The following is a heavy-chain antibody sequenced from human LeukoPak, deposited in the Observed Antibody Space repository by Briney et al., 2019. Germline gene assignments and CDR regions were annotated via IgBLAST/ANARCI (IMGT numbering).Heavy chain of an antibody. CDR2: ITTSSSYI. D-gene: IGHD2/OR15-2a*01. CDR3: ARQEYSTFDY. J-gene: IGHJ4*02. Sequence: PGGSLRLSCAASGFTFSNYNMNWVRQAPGKGLEWVSCITTSSSYIYDADSVKGRFTISRDNAKNSLYLQMNSLRAEDTGVYYCARQEYSTFDYWGQGTLVTVSS. CDR1: GFTFSNYN. V-gene: IGHV3-21*01.